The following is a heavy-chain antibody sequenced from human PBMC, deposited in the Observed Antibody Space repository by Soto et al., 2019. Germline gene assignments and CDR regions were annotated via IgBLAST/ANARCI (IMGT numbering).Heavy chain of an antibody. CDR2: IYPGDSDT. CDR3: ARQNYDILTGYNWFDP. Sequence: PGESLKIACKGSGYSFTSYWIDWVRQMPGKGLEWMGIIYPGDSDTRYSPSFQGQVTISADKSISTAYLQWSSLKASDTAMYYCARQNYDILTGYNWFDPWGQGTLVTVSS. J-gene: IGHJ5*02. CDR1: GYSFTSYW. D-gene: IGHD3-9*01. V-gene: IGHV5-51*01.